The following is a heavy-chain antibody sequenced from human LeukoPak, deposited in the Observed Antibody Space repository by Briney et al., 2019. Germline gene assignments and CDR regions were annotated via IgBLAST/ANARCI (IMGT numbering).Heavy chain of an antibody. Sequence: GGSLRLSCAASGFTFSTYWMSWVRQAPGKGLEWVANINKDGSEKYYVDSVKGRFTISRDNARNSLYVQMNSLRAEDTAVYYCARTSGDPFNYWGQGTLVTVSS. CDR3: ARTSGDPFNY. V-gene: IGHV3-7*01. J-gene: IGHJ4*02. CDR1: GFTFSTYW. D-gene: IGHD4-17*01. CDR2: INKDGSEK.